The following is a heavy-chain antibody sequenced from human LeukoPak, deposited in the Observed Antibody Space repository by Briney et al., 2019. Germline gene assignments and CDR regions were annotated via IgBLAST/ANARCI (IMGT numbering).Heavy chain of an antibody. D-gene: IGHD2-2*01. CDR1: GGSISSYY. CDR2: IYYSGST. CDR3: AGYHLAI. Sequence: SETLSLTYTVSGGSISSYYWSWIRQPPGKGLEWIGYIYYSGSTNYNPPLKSRVTISVDTSKNQFSLKLSSVTAADTAVYYCAGYHLAIWGQGTMVTVSS. V-gene: IGHV4-59*01. J-gene: IGHJ3*02.